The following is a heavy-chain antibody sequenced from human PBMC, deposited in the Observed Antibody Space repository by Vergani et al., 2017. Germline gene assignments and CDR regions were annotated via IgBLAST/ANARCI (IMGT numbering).Heavy chain of an antibody. CDR2: MNPNSGNT. CDR1: GGTFSSYT. V-gene: IGHV1-8*02. J-gene: IGHJ6*02. Sequence: QVQLVQSGAEVKKPGSSVKVSCKASGGTFSSYTINWVRQATGQGLEWMGWMNPNSGNTGYAQKFQGRVTMTRNTSISTAYMELSSLRSEDTAVYYCARADIVVVPAAIRPVVVAVDYYYGMDVWGQGTTVTVSS. CDR3: ARADIVVVPAAIRPVVVAVDYYYGMDV. D-gene: IGHD2-2*01.